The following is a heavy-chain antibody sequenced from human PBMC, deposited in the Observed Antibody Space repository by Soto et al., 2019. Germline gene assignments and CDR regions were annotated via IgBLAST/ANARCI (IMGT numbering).Heavy chain of an antibody. CDR2: ISSSSSYI. D-gene: IGHD1-7*01. CDR1: GFTFSSYS. V-gene: IGHV3-21*01. Sequence: EVQLVESGGGLVKPGGSLRLSCAASGFTFSSYSMNWVRQAPGKGLEWVSSISSSSSYIYYADSVKGRFTISRDNAKNSLYLQMNSLRAEDTAVYYCAREMELELHGFDPWGQGTLVTVSS. J-gene: IGHJ5*02. CDR3: AREMELELHGFDP.